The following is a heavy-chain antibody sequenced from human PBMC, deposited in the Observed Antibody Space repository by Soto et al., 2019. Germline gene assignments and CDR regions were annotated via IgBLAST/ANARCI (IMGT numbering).Heavy chain of an antibody. J-gene: IGHJ4*02. CDR2: IYMRGST. CDR3: ARDSLPGTRTWADH. CDR1: GFTVSSKY. D-gene: IGHD1-26*01. Sequence: EVQLVESGGGLVQPGESLRLSCAASGFTVSSKYMSWVRQAPGKGLEWVSIIYMRGSTFYADSVKGRFTISRDTSKHTLYLQMDHLTVQDTAMYYCARDSLPGTRTWADHWGQGTLVTVSS. V-gene: IGHV3-66*01.